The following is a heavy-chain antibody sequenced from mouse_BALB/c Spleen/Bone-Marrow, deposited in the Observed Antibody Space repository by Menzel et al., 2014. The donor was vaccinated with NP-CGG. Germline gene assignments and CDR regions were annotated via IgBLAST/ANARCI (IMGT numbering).Heavy chain of an antibody. D-gene: IGHD1-1*01. Sequence: VQLQQSGAELVRPGTSVKVSCKASGYAFTNYLIEWVKQRPGQGLEWIGVINPGSGGTNYNEKFKGKATLTADKSSSTAYMQLSSLTSDDSAVYFCARSGYYGSNYAMDYWGQGTSVTVSP. CDR3: ARSGYYGSNYAMDY. V-gene: IGHV1-54*01. J-gene: IGHJ4*01. CDR1: GYAFTNYL. CDR2: INPGSGGT.